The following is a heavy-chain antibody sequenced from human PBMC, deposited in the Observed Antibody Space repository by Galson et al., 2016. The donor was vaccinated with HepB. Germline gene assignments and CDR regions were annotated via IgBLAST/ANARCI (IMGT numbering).Heavy chain of an antibody. J-gene: IGHJ4*02. V-gene: IGHV3-23*01. CDR1: GFNFSSHA. D-gene: IGHD5-24*01. CDR2: ISVGGGKT. CDR3: EKAGRDGFKIHFDF. Sequence: SLRLSCAASGFNFSSHAMSWVRQAPGKGLEWVSHISVGGGKTYYADSVKGRLTISRDNSKNMLYVQISSLRAEDTAVDYCEKAGRDGFKIHFDFWGQGTLVSVSS.